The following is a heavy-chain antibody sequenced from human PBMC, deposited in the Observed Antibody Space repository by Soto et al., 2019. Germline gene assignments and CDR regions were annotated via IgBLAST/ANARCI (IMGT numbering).Heavy chain of an antibody. V-gene: IGHV3-66*01. Sequence: EVQLVESGGGLVQPGGSLRLSCAASGLTVSSNYMSWVRQAPGKGLDWVSVIYSDDSPFYSDSVKGRFTISRDNSKNTLYLQMNSLRAEDTAVYYCARDYYDSSGYYYGGAFDIWGQGTMVTVSS. D-gene: IGHD3-22*01. J-gene: IGHJ3*02. CDR3: ARDYYDSSGYYYGGAFDI. CDR1: GLTVSSNY. CDR2: IYSDDSP.